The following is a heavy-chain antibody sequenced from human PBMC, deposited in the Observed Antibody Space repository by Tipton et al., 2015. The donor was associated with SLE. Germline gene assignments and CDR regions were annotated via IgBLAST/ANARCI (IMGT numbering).Heavy chain of an antibody. CDR1: GGSFSGYY. Sequence: TLSLTCAVYGGSFSGYYWSWIRPPPGKGLEWIGEINHSGSTNYNPSLKSRVTISVDTSKNQFSLTLSSVTAADTAVYYCAIPRYGSGSYYPFYFDYWGQGTLVTVSS. J-gene: IGHJ4*02. D-gene: IGHD3-10*01. CDR2: INHSGST. V-gene: IGHV4-34*01. CDR3: AIPRYGSGSYYPFYFDY.